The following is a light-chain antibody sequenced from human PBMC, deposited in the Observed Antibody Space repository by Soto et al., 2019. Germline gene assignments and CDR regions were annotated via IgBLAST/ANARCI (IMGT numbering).Light chain of an antibody. J-gene: IGKJ4*01. V-gene: IGKV3-15*01. CDR1: QSVGNN. Sequence: EIVLTQSPATLSVSPGGRATLSCRASQSVGNNFAWYQQKPGQAPRLLIFATSTRATGVPARFSGSGSGTEFTLTIRSLQSEDFAVYYCQQYGDWPLTFGGGAKVEIE. CDR2: ATS. CDR3: QQYGDWPLT.